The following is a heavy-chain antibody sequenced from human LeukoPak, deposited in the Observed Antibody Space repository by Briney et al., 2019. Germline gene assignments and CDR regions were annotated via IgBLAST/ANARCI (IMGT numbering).Heavy chain of an antibody. V-gene: IGHV3-21*01. CDR1: GFTFSSYS. D-gene: IGHD3-22*01. CDR2: ISSSSSYI. CDR3: AREGINYYDSSGENDY. Sequence: GGSLRLSCAASGFTFSSYSMNWVRQAPGKGLEWVSSISSSSSYIYYADSVKGRFTISRDNAKNSLYLQMNSLRAEDTAVYYCAREGINYYDSSGENDYWGQGTLVTVSS. J-gene: IGHJ4*02.